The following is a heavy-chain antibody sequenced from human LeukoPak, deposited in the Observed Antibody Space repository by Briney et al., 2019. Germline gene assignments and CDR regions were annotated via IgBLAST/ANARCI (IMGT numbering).Heavy chain of an antibody. CDR1: GFTFSSYA. Sequence: GGSLRLSCAASGFTFSSYAMHWVRQAPGKGLEWVAVISYDGSNKYYADSVKGRFTISRDNSKNTLYLQMNSLRAEDTAVYYCARDGITIFGVVSLDYWGQGTLVTVSS. V-gene: IGHV3-30*01. J-gene: IGHJ4*02. D-gene: IGHD3-3*01. CDR2: ISYDGSNK. CDR3: ARDGITIFGVVSLDY.